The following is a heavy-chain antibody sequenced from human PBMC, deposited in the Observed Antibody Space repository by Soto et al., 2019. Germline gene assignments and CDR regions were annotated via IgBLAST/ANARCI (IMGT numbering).Heavy chain of an antibody. D-gene: IGHD1-1*01. CDR1: GYTFTSYD. CDR2: MNPNTGNA. J-gene: IGHJ4*02. CDR3: ARRAETNGWNGFGADKYYFDF. Sequence: ASVKVSCKASGYTFTSYDIYWVRQATGQGLEWMGWMNPNTGNAGYAQKFQGRVTMTSDTSISTAHMELSSLRSEDTAVYYCARRAETNGWNGFGADKYYFDFWGQGTLVTVSS. V-gene: IGHV1-8*01.